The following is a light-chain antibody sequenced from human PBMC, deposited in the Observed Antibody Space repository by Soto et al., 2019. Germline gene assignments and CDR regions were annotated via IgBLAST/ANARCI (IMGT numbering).Light chain of an antibody. CDR3: QSYDNSLTEWV. CDR2: GNN. J-gene: IGLJ3*02. V-gene: IGLV1-40*01. CDR1: SHNIAARYD. Sequence: QSVLTQPPSVSGAPGQRVTISCTGCSHNIAARYDVHWYQQLPGTAPKLLIYGNNNRPSGVPDRFSGSKSAISASLVITGLQADDEADYYCQSYDNSLTEWVFGGGTKLTVL.